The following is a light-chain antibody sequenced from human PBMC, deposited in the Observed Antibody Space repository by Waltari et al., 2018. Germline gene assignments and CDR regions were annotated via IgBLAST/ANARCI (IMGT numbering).Light chain of an antibody. J-gene: IGKJ4*01. CDR3: QHFYNSPFT. CDR1: QSVFFRPNSKHY. Sequence: DSVMTQSPDSLAVSLGGRVTINCKSSQSVFFRPNSKHYLSWFQQKPGRPPKLIISWASTRESGVPDRFSGGGSGTDFTLTLSSLQAEDVALYYCQHFYNSPFTFGGGTKVEIK. CDR2: WAS. V-gene: IGKV4-1*01.